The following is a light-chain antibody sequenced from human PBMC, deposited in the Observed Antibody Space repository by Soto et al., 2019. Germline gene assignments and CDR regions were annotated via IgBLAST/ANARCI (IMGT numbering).Light chain of an antibody. J-gene: IGKJ1*01. CDR2: GAS. CDR1: HSVSSSY. V-gene: IGKV3-11*01. CDR3: QQRSNWPWT. Sequence: EIVLTQSPGTLSFSPGERATLSCRASHSVSSSYLAWYQQKPGQAPRLLIYGASNRATGIPARFSGSGSGTDFTLTISSLEPEDFAVYYCQQRSNWPWTFGQGTKVDIK.